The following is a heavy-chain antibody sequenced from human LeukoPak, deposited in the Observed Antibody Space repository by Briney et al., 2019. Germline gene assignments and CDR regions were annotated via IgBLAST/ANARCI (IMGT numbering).Heavy chain of an antibody. CDR3: ARVDSSNWYDSRGYFDY. Sequence: PSETLSLTCTVSGGSISSSSYSWGWIRQPPGKGLEWIGNIYYSGSTYYNPSLKSRVTISVDTSKNQFSLKLSSVTAADTAVYYCARVDSSNWYDSRGYFDYWGQGTLVTVSS. CDR1: GGSISSSSYS. J-gene: IGHJ4*02. CDR2: IYYSGST. V-gene: IGHV4-39*07. D-gene: IGHD6-13*01.